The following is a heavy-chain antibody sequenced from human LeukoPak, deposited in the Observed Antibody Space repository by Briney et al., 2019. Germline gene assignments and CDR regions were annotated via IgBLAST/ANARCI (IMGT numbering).Heavy chain of an antibody. V-gene: IGHV4-34*01. D-gene: IGHD3-16*01. J-gene: IGHJ5*02. Sequence: SETLSLTCAVYGGSFSGYYWSWIRQPPGKGLEWIGEINHSGSTNYNPSLKSRVTISVDTSKNQFSLKLSSVTAADTAVYYCAGRSRTLGAFDPWGQGTLVTVSS. CDR2: INHSGST. CDR3: AGRSRTLGAFDP. CDR1: GGSFSGYY.